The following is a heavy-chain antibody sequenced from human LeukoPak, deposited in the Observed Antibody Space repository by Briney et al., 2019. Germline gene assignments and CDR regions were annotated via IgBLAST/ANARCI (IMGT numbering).Heavy chain of an antibody. CDR1: GYTFTSYA. Sequence: SVKVSCKASGYTFTSYAMNWVRQAPGQGLEWMGGIIPIFGTANYAQKFQGRVTITADKSTSTAYMELSSLRSEDTAVYYCATTFQWFGELLGDYWGQGTLVTVSS. J-gene: IGHJ4*02. CDR3: ATTFQWFGELLGDY. D-gene: IGHD3-10*01. CDR2: IIPIFGTA. V-gene: IGHV1-69*06.